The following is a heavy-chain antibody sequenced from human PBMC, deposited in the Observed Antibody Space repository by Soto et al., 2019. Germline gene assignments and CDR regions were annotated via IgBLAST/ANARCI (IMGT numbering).Heavy chain of an antibody. J-gene: IGHJ6*02. CDR1: GGTIRSGYEY. Sequence: PSNTLSLTCSDSGGTIRSGYEYWFAIVLPPGTGLEWIGHIYYSGNTYYNPSLKSRLIISIDTSKKQISLKVGSVTAADTAVYYCASSSLYRMDVWGQGTT. CDR2: IYYSGNT. CDR3: ASSSLYRMDV. V-gene: IGHV4-30-4*02.